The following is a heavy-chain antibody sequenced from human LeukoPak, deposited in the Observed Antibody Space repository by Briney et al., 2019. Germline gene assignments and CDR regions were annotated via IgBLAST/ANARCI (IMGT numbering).Heavy chain of an antibody. J-gene: IGHJ4*02. Sequence: PGGSLRLSCAASGFTFSSYGMHWVRQAPGKGLEWVAVISYDGSNKYYADSVKGRFTISRDNSKNTLYLQMNSLRAEDTAVYYCAKAADYCSGGSCPLPRTYQIDYWGQGTLVTVSS. CDR2: ISYDGSNK. D-gene: IGHD2-15*01. CDR1: GFTFSSYG. V-gene: IGHV3-30*18. CDR3: AKAADYCSGGSCPLPRTYQIDY.